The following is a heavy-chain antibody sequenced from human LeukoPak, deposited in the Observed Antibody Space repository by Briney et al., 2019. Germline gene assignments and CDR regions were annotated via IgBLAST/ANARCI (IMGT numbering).Heavy chain of an antibody. CDR2: ILYDGSNK. CDR3: ARRSSSWFYMDV. V-gene: IGHV3-33*01. J-gene: IGHJ6*03. CDR1: GFSFSSYG. Sequence: PGGSLRLSCAASGFSFSSYGMHWVRQAPGKGLEWVAVILYDGSNKYYADSVKGRFTISRDNSKNTLYLQLNSLRAEDTALYYCARRSSSWFYMDVWGKGTTVTVSS. D-gene: IGHD6-13*01.